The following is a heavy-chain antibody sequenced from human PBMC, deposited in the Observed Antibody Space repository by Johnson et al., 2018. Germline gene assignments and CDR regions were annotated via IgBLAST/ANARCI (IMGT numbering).Heavy chain of an antibody. CDR2: INHSGST. D-gene: IGHD6-19*01. V-gene: IGHV4-34*01. CDR1: GGSFSGYY. CDR3: ERGAVAGTGIYYYYMDV. J-gene: IGHJ6*03. Sequence: QVQLQQWGAGLLKPSETLSLTCAVYGGSFSGYYWSWIRQPPGKGLEWIGEINHSGSTNSNPSLQSRVTISVDTSKNQFSLKLSPFTAADTAVYYCERGAVAGTGIYYYYMDVWGKGTTVTVSS.